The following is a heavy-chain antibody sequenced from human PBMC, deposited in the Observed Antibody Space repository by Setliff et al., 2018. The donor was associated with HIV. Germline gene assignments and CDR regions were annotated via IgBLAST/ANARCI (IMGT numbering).Heavy chain of an antibody. CDR2: ISASATYI. CDR3: ARDNGRYFGRGWFDP. Sequence: GSLRLSCAASGFTFSNYSMNWVRQTPGKGLEWVSSISASATYIYYADSVKGRFTISRDNAENSLYLQMNSLRAEDTAVYYCARDNGRYFGRGWFDPWGQGALVTVS. D-gene: IGHD3-9*01. J-gene: IGHJ5*02. CDR1: GFTFSNYS. V-gene: IGHV3-21*01.